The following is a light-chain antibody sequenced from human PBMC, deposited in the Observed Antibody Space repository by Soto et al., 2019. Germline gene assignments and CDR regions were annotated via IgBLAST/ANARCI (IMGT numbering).Light chain of an antibody. Sequence: EIVLTQSPAILSLSPGQRATLSCRASQSVHNYLAWYQQKPGQAPRLLIYDASNRATGIPARFSGSGSGTDFTLTISSLEPEDFAVYYCQQRSYGLTFGPRTKVDFK. CDR3: QQRSYGLT. J-gene: IGKJ3*01. CDR1: QSVHNY. CDR2: DAS. V-gene: IGKV3-11*01.